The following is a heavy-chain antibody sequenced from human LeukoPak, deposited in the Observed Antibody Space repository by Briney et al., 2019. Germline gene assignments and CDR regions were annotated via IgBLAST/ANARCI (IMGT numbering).Heavy chain of an antibody. D-gene: IGHD3-22*01. CDR3: ASQRFRYYDSSGYYYWFDP. CDR2: VYYSGNT. J-gene: IGHJ5*02. V-gene: IGHV4-39*01. Sequence: PSETLSLTCTVSDDSISSSSYYWGWIRQPPGKGLEWIGSVYYSGNTYSNPSLKSRVTITVDTSKKQFSLRLSSVTAADTAVYYCASQRFRYYDSSGYYYWFDPWGQGTLVTVSS. CDR1: DDSISSSSYY.